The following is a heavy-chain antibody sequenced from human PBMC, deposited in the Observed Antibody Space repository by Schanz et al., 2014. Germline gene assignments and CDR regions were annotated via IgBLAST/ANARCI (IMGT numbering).Heavy chain of an antibody. V-gene: IGHV1-3*04. CDR1: EYSFTSYS. CDR3: ARDAADFYDILTEEDY. Sequence: QVHLVQSGAEVKRPGASVKVSCKASEYSFTSYSMHWVRQAPGQRLEWMGWINTSSGDTKYSQNFQGRVTMTTDTSTSTAYMELRSLRSDDTAVYYCARDAADFYDILTEEDYWGQGTLVTVSS. J-gene: IGHJ4*02. CDR2: INTSSGDT. D-gene: IGHD3-9*01.